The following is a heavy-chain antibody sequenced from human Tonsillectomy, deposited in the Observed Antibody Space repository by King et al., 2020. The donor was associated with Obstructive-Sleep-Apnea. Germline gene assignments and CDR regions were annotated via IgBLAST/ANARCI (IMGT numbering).Heavy chain of an antibody. V-gene: IGHV1-2*02. CDR3: ARGELTVMVTDYKYGMDV. CDR1: GYTFTGHY. Sequence: VQLVESGTEVKKPGASMTVSCTASGYTFTGHYMHWVRQAPGQGLEWMGWINPDNGGTNFAQKFQGRVTMTRDTSISTAYMELSRLRSDDTAVYYCARGELTVMVTDYKYGMDVWGQGTTVTVSS. D-gene: IGHD5-18*01. CDR2: INPDNGGT. J-gene: IGHJ6*02.